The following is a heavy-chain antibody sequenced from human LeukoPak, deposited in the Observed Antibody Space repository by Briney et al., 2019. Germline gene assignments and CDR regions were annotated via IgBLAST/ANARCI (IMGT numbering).Heavy chain of an antibody. Sequence: SETLSLTCTFSGGSFSPAHWSWIRQPPGKGLEWIGYIYYSGSTNYNPSLKSRVTISVDTSKNQFSLKLSSVTAADTAVYYCARHARAARRGSVGFDYWGQGTLVTVSS. CDR3: ARHARAARRGSVGFDY. V-gene: IGHV4-59*08. CDR2: IYYSGST. D-gene: IGHD6-6*01. J-gene: IGHJ4*02. CDR1: GGSFSPAH.